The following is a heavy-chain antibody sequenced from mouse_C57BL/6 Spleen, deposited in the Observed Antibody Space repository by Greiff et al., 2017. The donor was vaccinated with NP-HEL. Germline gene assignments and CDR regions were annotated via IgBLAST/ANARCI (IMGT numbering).Heavy chain of an antibody. D-gene: IGHD1-2*01. CDR1: GYSITSGYG. Sequence: DVQLVESGPGLVKPSQSLSLTCTVTGYSITSGYGWNWIRQFPGNKLEWMGYISYSGSTNYNPSLKSRISITRDTSKNQIFLQLNSVTTEDTATYYCARTARIKYWGKGTTLTVSS. CDR2: ISYSGST. CDR3: ARTARIKY. J-gene: IGHJ2*01. V-gene: IGHV3-2*02.